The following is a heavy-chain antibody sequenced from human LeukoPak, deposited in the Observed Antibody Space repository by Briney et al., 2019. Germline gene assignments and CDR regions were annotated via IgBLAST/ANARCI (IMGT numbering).Heavy chain of an antibody. J-gene: IGHJ4*02. Sequence: GASVKVSCKASGYTFTDFGISWVRQAPGHGLEWMGWISTHIGITSYAQNLQGRVTLTTDTSTSTVFMGLRGLESDDTAFYYCARDFIEAGAGGYWGQGTLLTVSS. CDR2: ISTHIGIT. D-gene: IGHD1-26*01. V-gene: IGHV1-18*01. CDR3: ARDFIEAGAGGY. CDR1: GYTFTDFG.